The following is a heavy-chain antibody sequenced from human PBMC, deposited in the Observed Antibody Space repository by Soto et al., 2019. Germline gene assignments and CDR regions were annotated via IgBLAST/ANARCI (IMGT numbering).Heavy chain of an antibody. CDR3: AKVRYSSPMGYYYGMDV. D-gene: IGHD6-19*01. V-gene: IGHV1-69*01. Sequence: QAQLEQSGGEVKKPGSSVKVSCKASRVAFSKFIVTWVRQAPGLGLEWVGGIIPIFGTANYAQKFQGRVTITADESTSTSYMEGNNLRSEDTAVYYCAKVRYSSPMGYYYGMDVWAKGTTVTVSS. CDR2: IIPIFGTA. J-gene: IGHJ6*04. CDR1: RVAFSKFI.